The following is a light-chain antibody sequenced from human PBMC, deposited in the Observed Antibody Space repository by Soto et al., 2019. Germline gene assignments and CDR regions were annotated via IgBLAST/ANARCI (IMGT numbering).Light chain of an antibody. CDR1: SSDVGGYNY. Sequence: QSALTQPPSASGSPGQSVTISCTGTSSDVGGYNYVSWYQQHPGKAPKLMIYEVAKRPSGVPDRFSGSKSGNTASLTVSGLRTEDEADYYCSSYAGNNNLVFGGGTKVTVL. J-gene: IGLJ2*01. CDR3: SSYAGNNNLV. CDR2: EVA. V-gene: IGLV2-8*01.